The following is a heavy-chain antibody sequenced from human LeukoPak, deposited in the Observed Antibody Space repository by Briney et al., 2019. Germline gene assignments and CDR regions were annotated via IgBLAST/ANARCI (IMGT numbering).Heavy chain of an antibody. CDR1: GCTFSSYA. CDR2: ISGSGGTT. J-gene: IGHJ4*02. CDR3: ARGGYNAHYLDY. V-gene: IGHV3-23*01. Sequence: AGGSLRLSCAASGCTFSSYAMSWVRQAPGKGLEWVSAISGSGGTTYYADSVKGRFAISRDNSKNTLYLQMNSLRAEDTAVYYCARGGYNAHYLDYWGQGSLVTVSS. D-gene: IGHD1-1*01.